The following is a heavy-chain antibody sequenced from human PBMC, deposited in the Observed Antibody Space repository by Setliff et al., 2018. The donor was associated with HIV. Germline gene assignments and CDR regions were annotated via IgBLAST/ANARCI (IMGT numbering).Heavy chain of an antibody. V-gene: IGHV1-46*01. J-gene: IGHJ3*02. CDR3: ARDLGDSGSYYLYAFDI. Sequence: ASVKVSCKASGYTFTSYYMHWVRQAPGQGLEWMGIINPSGGSTTYAQKFQGRVTMTRDTSTSTVYMELSSLRSEDTAVYYCARDLGDSGSYYLYAFDIWGQGTLVTVSS. CDR2: INPSGGST. CDR1: GYTFTSYY. D-gene: IGHD1-26*01.